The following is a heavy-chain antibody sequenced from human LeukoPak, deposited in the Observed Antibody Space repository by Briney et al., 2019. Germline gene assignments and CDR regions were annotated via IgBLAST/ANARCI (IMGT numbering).Heavy chain of an antibody. CDR3: ARGLSSSWYFRFDP. D-gene: IGHD6-13*01. Sequence: PSETRSLTCTVSGGSISSSSYYWGWIRQPPGKGLEFIGNIYYTGSTYYNPSLKSRVTISVDTSKSQFSLRLSSVTAADTAVYYCARGLSSSWYFRFDPWGQGTLVTVSS. J-gene: IGHJ5*02. V-gene: IGHV4-39*01. CDR2: IYYTGST. CDR1: GGSISSSSYY.